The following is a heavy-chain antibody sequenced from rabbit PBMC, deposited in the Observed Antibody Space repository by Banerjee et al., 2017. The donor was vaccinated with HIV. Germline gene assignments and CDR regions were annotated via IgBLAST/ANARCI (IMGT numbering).Heavy chain of an antibody. J-gene: IGHJ4*01. CDR1: GLDFSSYS. D-gene: IGHD6-1*01. CDR2: IYAAGSGGT. V-gene: IGHV1S45*01. CDR3: ARGAGYGGYGYSTGFTL. Sequence: QEQLVESGGGLVQPGGSLKLSCKASGLDFSSYSMSWVRQAPGRGLELIACIYAAGSGGTYSASWAKGRFTISRTSSTTVTLQMTSLTVADTATYFCARGAGYGGYGYSTGFTLWGPGTLVTVS.